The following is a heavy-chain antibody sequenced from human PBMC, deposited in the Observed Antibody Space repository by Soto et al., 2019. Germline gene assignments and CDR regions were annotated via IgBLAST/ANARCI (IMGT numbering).Heavy chain of an antibody. Sequence: QVQLVESGGGLVKPGGSLRLSCAASGFTFNDHYMTWIRQAPGKGLEWVSFISSDSIYTNSADSVKGRFTISRDNAKNLLYLQMSSLRVEDTAVYYCAMDSTGSCLDYGMDVWGQGPTVAVSS. CDR1: GFTFNDHY. V-gene: IGHV3-11*06. D-gene: IGHD2-2*03. CDR3: AMDSTGSCLDYGMDV. CDR2: ISSDSIYT. J-gene: IGHJ6*02.